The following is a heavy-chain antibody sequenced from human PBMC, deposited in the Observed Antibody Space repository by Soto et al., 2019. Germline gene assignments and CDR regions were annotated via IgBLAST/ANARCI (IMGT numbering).Heavy chain of an antibody. CDR2: IIPIFGTA. V-gene: IGHV1-69*13. Sequence: GASVKVSCKASGGTFSSYAISWVRQAPGQGLEWMGGIIPIFGTANYAQKFQGRVTITADESTSTAYMEMSSLRSEDTAVYYCATIHYDSSGYFHFDYWGQGTLVTVSS. J-gene: IGHJ4*02. CDR3: ATIHYDSSGYFHFDY. D-gene: IGHD3-22*01. CDR1: GGTFSSYA.